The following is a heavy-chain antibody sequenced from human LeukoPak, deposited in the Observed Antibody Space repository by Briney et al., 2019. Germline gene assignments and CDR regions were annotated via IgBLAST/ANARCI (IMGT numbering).Heavy chain of an antibody. D-gene: IGHD3-10*01. CDR2: IYTGGST. Sequence: SETLSLTCTVSGGSISSGSYYWSWVRQPAGKGLEWIGRIYTGGSTNYNPSLKSRVTISVDTSKNQFSLNLNSVTAADAAVYYCARERDGSGTQRGLDYWGQGTLVSVSS. J-gene: IGHJ4*02. V-gene: IGHV4-61*02. CDR1: GGSISSGSYY. CDR3: ARERDGSGTQRGLDY.